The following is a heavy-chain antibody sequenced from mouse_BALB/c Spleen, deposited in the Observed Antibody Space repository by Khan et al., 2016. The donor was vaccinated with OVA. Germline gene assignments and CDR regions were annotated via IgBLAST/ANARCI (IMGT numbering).Heavy chain of an antibody. D-gene: IGHD1-2*01. Sequence: EVELVESGGDLVKPGGSLKLSCAASGFTFSSYDMSWVRQTPDKRLEWVATISSGGHYTYFPDSVRGRFTISRDNAKNTLSLQMSSLKSEDTAMYYCARSSTTTKGDYYAMDYWGQGTSVTVSS. CDR2: ISSGGHYT. CDR1: GFTFSSYD. V-gene: IGHV5-6*01. J-gene: IGHJ4*01. CDR3: ARSSTTTKGDYYAMDY.